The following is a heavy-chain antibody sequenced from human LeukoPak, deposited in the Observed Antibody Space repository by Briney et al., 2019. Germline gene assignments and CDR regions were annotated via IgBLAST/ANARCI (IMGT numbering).Heavy chain of an antibody. CDR2: VDPEDGET. CDR1: GYTFTDYY. V-gene: IGHV1-69-2*01. D-gene: IGHD3-22*01. J-gene: IGHJ4*02. Sequence: ATVKISCKVSGYTFTDYYMHWVQQAPRKGLEWMGLVDPEDGETIYAEKFQGRVTITADTSTDTAYMELSSLRSEDTAVYYCATLEGNYYDSSGSIWGQGTLVTVSS. CDR3: ATLEGNYYDSSGSI.